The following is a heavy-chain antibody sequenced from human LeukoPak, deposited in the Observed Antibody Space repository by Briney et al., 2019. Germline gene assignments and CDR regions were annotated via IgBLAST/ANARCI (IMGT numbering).Heavy chain of an antibody. Sequence: GGSLRLSCAASGFTFSDYALHWVRQAPGQGLEWVGIISYDGRSKIYGDAVKGRFTMSRDNARKMFYLQLNSLRRDDTATYYCARDLDYWGQGTLVTVSS. J-gene: IGHJ4*02. V-gene: IGHV3-30*03. CDR1: GFTFSDYA. CDR2: ISYDGRSK. CDR3: ARDLDY.